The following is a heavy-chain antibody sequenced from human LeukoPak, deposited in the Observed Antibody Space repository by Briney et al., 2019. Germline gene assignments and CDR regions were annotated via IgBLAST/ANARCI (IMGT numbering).Heavy chain of an antibody. J-gene: IGHJ4*02. D-gene: IGHD3-22*01. CDR2: ISGSGGST. CDR1: GFTFSSYA. CDR3: AKRVGYYYDSSGYYFH. Sequence: GGSLRLSCAASGFTFSSYAMSWVRQAPGKGLEWVSAISGSGGSTYYADSVRGRFTISRDNSKNTLYLQMNSLRAEDTAVYYCAKRVGYYYDSSGYYFHWGQGTLVTVSS. V-gene: IGHV3-23*01.